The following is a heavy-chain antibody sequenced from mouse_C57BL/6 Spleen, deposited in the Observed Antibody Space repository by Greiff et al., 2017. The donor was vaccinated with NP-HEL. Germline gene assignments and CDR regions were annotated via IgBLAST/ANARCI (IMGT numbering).Heavy chain of an antibody. V-gene: IGHV1-18*01. J-gene: IGHJ2*01. Sequence: EVQLQQSGPELVKPGASVKIPCKASGYTFTDYNMDWVKQSHGKSLEWIGDINPNNGGTIYNQKFKGKATLAVDKSSSTAYMGLRSLTAEDTAVYYCAMGGFDYWGQGTTLTVSS. CDR2: INPNNGGT. CDR1: GYTFTDYN. CDR3: AMGGFDY.